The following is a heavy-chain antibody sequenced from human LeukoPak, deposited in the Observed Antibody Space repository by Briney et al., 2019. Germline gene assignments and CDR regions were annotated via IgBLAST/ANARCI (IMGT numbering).Heavy chain of an antibody. CDR1: GFAFSSYD. D-gene: IGHD1-26*01. J-gene: IGHJ4*02. CDR2: ISYDGSDK. Sequence: GRSLRLSCAASGFAFSSYDMHWVRQAPGKGLEWVAVISYDGSDKYYVDSVKGRFTISRGNSKNTLYLQMNSLKAEDAAVYYCARVLSGSYDNYFDYWGQGTLVTVSS. V-gene: IGHV3-30*03. CDR3: ARVLSGSYDNYFDY.